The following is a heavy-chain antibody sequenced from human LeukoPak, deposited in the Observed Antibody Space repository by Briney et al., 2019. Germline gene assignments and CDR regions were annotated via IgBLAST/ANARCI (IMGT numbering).Heavy chain of an antibody. CDR3: ARDVSGSSSWSDFDY. Sequence: GGSLRLSCAASGFTVSSNYMSWVRQAPGKGLEWVSVIYSGGSTFYADSARGRFTISRDNSKNTLYLQMNSLRAEDTAVYYCARDVSGSSSWSDFDYWGQGTLVTVSS. V-gene: IGHV3-66*01. D-gene: IGHD6-13*01. CDR1: GFTVSSNY. CDR2: IYSGGST. J-gene: IGHJ4*02.